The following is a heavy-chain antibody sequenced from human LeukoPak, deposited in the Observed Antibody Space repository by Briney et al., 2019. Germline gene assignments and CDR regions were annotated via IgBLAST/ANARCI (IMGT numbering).Heavy chain of an antibody. V-gene: IGHV3-9*01. CDR1: GFTFDDYA. D-gene: IGHD1-26*01. CDR2: ISWNRGSI. J-gene: IGHJ4*02. CDR3: AKDRYSGSSSNFDY. Sequence: GGSLRLSCAAPGFTFDDYAMHWVRQAPGKGLEGVSGISWNRGSIGYADSVKGRFTISRDNAKNSLYLQMNSLRAEDTALYYCAKDRYSGSSSNFDYWGQGTLVTVSS.